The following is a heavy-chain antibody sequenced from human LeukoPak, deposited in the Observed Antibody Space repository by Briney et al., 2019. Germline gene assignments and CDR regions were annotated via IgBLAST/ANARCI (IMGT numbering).Heavy chain of an antibody. CDR2: IYYSGST. CDR1: GGSISSSSYY. V-gene: IGHV4-39*07. CDR3: ARKAYSSSSRRYYYYYMDV. D-gene: IGHD6-6*01. J-gene: IGHJ6*03. Sequence: SETLSLTCTVSGGSISSSSYYWGWIRQPPGKGPEWIGSIYYSGSTYYNPSLKSRVTISVDTSKNQFSLKLSSVTAADTAVYYCARKAYSSSSRRYYYYYMDVWGKGTTVTVSS.